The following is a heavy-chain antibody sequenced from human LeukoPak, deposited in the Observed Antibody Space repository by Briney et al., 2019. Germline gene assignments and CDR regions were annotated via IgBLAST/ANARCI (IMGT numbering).Heavy chain of an antibody. J-gene: IGHJ4*02. CDR2: ISYGVTKR. D-gene: IGHD6-13*01. Sequence: GRSLRLSCTTSGFTFSNYAMHWVRQAPGKGLEWVAFISYGVTKRDYADSVKGRFTISRDNSKNTLYLQMNSLRPEDTAVYYCVGAAAAVFDYWGQGTLVTVSS. CDR3: VGAAAAVFDY. V-gene: IGHV3-30-3*01. CDR1: GFTFSNYA.